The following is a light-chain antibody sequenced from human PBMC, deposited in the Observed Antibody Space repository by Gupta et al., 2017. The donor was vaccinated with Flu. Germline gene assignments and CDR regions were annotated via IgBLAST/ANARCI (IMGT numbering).Light chain of an antibody. CDR3: QQFNTWPET. V-gene: IGKV3-15*01. J-gene: IGKJ1*01. CDR2: CTS. CDR1: QTVSTT. Sequence: VERATLSCRASQTVSTTFSWYQQKPGQAPRLLVYCTSTRATGVPDRFTGSGSGTEFTLTITSLQSEDFASYYCQQFNTWPETFGQGTKVEIK.